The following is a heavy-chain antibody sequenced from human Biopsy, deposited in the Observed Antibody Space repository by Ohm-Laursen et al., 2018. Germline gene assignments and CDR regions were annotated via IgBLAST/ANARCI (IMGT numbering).Heavy chain of an antibody. D-gene: IGHD2-2*02. CDR3: ARRIPLYGMDV. CDR2: IHYTGSPI. J-gene: IGHJ6*02. V-gene: IGHV3-48*03. CDR1: GFTFTSYE. Sequence: SLRLSCAASGFTFTSYEMNWVRQASGKGLEWVANIHYTGSPIYYADSVRGRFTIPRDNGEYSLFLQMNSLRVDDTAVYYCARRIPLYGMDVWGQGTTVTVSS.